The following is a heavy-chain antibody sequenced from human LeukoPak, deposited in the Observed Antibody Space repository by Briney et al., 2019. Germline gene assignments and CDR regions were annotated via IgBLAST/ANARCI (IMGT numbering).Heavy chain of an antibody. CDR2: IYYSGST. V-gene: IGHV4-59*01. CDR3: AREGTSSLRLDV. CDR1: GGSIGGYY. J-gene: IGHJ6*02. D-gene: IGHD2-2*01. Sequence: PWVTLSLTCTVSGGSIGGYYWSWIRRPPGKGLEWIGYIYYSGSTKYKPSLKSRVTISVDTSRTQFSLKVSSVTAADTAVYYCAREGTSSLRLDVWGQGTTVTASS.